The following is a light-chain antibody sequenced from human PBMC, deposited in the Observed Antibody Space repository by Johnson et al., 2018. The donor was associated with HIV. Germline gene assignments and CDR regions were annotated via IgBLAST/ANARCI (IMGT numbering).Light chain of an antibody. Sequence: QSVLTQPPSVSAAPGQKVTISCSGSSSNIGNNYVSWYQQLPGTAPKLLIYENNKRPSGIPDRFSGSKSGTSATLGITGLQNGDEADYYCGTWDSSLSALYGFGTGPKATVL. CDR2: ENN. J-gene: IGLJ1*01. V-gene: IGLV1-51*02. CDR1: SSNIGNNY. CDR3: GTWDSSLSALYG.